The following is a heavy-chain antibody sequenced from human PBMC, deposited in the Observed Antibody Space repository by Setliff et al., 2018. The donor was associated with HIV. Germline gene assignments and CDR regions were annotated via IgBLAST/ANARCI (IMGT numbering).Heavy chain of an antibody. Sequence: SETLSLTCAVYGGSFSDYYWTWIRQSPGKGLEWIGEINHLGSTNYNPSLKSRVTVSVDTSKNQFSLNLGSVTAADTAVYYCARGVRDNSGWSSYYFDYWGQGTLVTVPS. D-gene: IGHD6-19*01. CDR2: INHLGST. V-gene: IGHV4-34*01. CDR1: GGSFSDYY. CDR3: ARGVRDNSGWSSYYFDY. J-gene: IGHJ4*02.